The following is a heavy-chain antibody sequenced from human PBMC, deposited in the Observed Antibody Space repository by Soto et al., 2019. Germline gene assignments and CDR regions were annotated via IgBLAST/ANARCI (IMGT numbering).Heavy chain of an antibody. CDR2: VHSTGGT. V-gene: IGHV4-39*01. J-gene: IGHJ6*02. D-gene: IGHD3-3*01. CDR1: GGSITSGGYF. CDR3: APRQESSRFCAFDI. Sequence: SETLSLTCTVSGGSITSGGYFWDWIRQPPGKGLEWIGTVHSTGGTYYSPSLRSRVTISVDTSKNLFSLKMTSASATDTVVYFCAPRQESSRFCAFDICCQWSPVTV.